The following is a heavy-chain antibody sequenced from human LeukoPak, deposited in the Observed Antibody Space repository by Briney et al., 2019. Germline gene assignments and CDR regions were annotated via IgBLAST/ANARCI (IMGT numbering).Heavy chain of an antibody. CDR1: GFTFSNYA. D-gene: IGHD1-1*01. CDR2: ISDSGGST. Sequence: GRSLRLSCAASGFTFSNYAMGWVRQAPGKGPEWVSAISDSGGSTYYADSVKGRFSISRDNSKNALYLHMNSLRAEDTAVYYCAKEHTDWKGGNWFDPWGQGTVVTVSS. J-gene: IGHJ5*02. V-gene: IGHV3-23*01. CDR3: AKEHTDWKGGNWFDP.